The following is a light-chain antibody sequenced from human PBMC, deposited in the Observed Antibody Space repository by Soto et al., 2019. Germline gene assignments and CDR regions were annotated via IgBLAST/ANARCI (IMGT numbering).Light chain of an antibody. CDR3: QQYNNWPPWT. V-gene: IGKV3-15*01. CDR1: RNDMTN. Sequence: EIVMTQSPVTVSVSPGERATLSCRASRNDMTNLAWYQQKPGQAPRLLIYGASSRAAGIPARFSGSGSGTEFTLTISSLQSEDVAVYHCQQYNNWPPWTFGQGTKVEV. J-gene: IGKJ1*01. CDR2: GAS.